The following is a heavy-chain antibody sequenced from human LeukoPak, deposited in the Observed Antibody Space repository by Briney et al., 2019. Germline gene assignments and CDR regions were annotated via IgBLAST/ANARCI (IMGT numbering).Heavy chain of an antibody. CDR2: ISGGGDSV. J-gene: IGHJ4*02. CDR3: ATLSSGYYYGPFDY. Sequence: GGSLRLSCAASGFPFSDYAMTWVRQTPGKGLEWVSVISGGGDSVDYADSVKGRFTISRDNSKNTLYLQMNSLRAEDTAVYYCATLSSGYYYGPFDYWGQGTLVTVSS. D-gene: IGHD3-22*01. CDR1: GFPFSDYA. V-gene: IGHV3-23*01.